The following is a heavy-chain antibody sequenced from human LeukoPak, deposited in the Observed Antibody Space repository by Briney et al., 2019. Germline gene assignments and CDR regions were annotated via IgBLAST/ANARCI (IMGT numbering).Heavy chain of an antibody. CDR1: GFTLTTYA. CDR2: ITASGPTT. CDR3: AKDADDYVGYFDY. V-gene: IGHV3-23*01. Sequence: PGGSLRLSCAASGFTLTTYAMTWVRQAPGKGLEWVSGITASGPTTYYADSVKGRFTFSRDNSKNTLYLQMNSLRAEDTAVYYCAKDADDYVGYFDYWGQGTLVTVSS. D-gene: IGHD4-17*01. J-gene: IGHJ4*02.